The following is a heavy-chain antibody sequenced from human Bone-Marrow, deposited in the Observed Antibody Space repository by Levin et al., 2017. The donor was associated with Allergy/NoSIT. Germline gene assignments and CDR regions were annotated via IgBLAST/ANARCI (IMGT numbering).Heavy chain of an antibody. Sequence: KASETLSLTCTFSGNPISTNSWSWIRQSPGKGLEWIGYLHYSGSTNSNPSLKSRVTISLDTSKNQFSLKVSSVTTADTAIYYCASGYSDFGEPIFDSWGQGTLVTVSS. CDR1: GNPISTNS. J-gene: IGHJ4*02. D-gene: IGHD4-17*01. CDR2: LHYSGST. CDR3: ASGYSDFGEPIFDS. V-gene: IGHV4-59*01.